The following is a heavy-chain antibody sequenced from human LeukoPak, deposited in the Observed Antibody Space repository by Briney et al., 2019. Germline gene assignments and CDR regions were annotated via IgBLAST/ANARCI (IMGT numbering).Heavy chain of an antibody. J-gene: IGHJ4*02. Sequence: ASVKVSCKASGYTFTGYYMHWVRQAPGQGLEWMGWINPNSGGTNYAQKFQGRVTMTRDTSISTAYMELSRLRSDDTAVYYCARVSQLLYSLRHFDYWGQGTLVTVSS. D-gene: IGHD2-2*02. CDR3: ARVSQLLYSLRHFDY. CDR1: GYTFTGYY. CDR2: INPNSGGT. V-gene: IGHV1-2*02.